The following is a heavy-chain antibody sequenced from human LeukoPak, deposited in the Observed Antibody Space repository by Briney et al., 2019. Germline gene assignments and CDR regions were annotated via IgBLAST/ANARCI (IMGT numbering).Heavy chain of an antibody. Sequence: SGGSLILSCAASGFTFDDYAIYWVRQGPGKGLEWVSLISGDGGSIYYADSVKGRFTISRDNSKNSLYLQMNSLRTEDTALYYCAKEDYSSSWYALDYWGQGTLVTVSS. J-gene: IGHJ4*02. CDR3: AKEDYSSSWYALDY. D-gene: IGHD6-13*01. CDR1: GFTFDDYA. CDR2: ISGDGGSI. V-gene: IGHV3-43*02.